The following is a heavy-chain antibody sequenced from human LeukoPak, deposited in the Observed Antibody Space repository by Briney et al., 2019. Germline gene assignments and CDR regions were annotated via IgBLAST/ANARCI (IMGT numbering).Heavy chain of an antibody. CDR3: ARDSGYSGYALDL. Sequence: PGGSLXXXXXXXXXXXSNNYMSWVRQAPGKGLEWVSMIYSGENTYYLDSVKGRFTISRDNSKNKLYLQMYSLRAEDTAVYYCARDSGYSGYALDLWGQGNLVTVSS. CDR1: XXXXSNNY. V-gene: IGHV3-66*01. D-gene: IGHD5-12*01. J-gene: IGHJ5*02. CDR2: IYSGENT.